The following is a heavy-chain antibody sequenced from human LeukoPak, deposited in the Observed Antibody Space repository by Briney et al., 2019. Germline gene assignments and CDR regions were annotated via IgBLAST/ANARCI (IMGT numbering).Heavy chain of an antibody. CDR1: GYTFNTYG. D-gene: IGHD4-17*01. J-gene: IGHJ4*02. V-gene: IGHV1-18*01. Sequence: ASVKVSCKASGYTFNTYGITWVRQAPGQGLEWMGWISAYNGNTNYAQKLQGRVTMTTDTSTSTAYMELRSLRSDDTAVYYCARDLSSRDYAAEYWGQGTLVTVSS. CDR2: ISAYNGNT. CDR3: ARDLSSRDYAAEY.